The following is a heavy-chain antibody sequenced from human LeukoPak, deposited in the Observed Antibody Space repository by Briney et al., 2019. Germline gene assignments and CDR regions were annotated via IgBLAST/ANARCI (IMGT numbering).Heavy chain of an antibody. J-gene: IGHJ5*02. CDR2: ISSSSSTI. V-gene: IGHV3-48*01. Sequence: GGSLRLSCAASGFTFSSYSMNWVRQAPGKGLEWVSYISSSSSTIYYADSVKGRFTISRDNAKNSLYLQMNSLRAEDTAVYYCARDSQYYYDSSGYYGVDPWGQGTLVTVSS. CDR1: GFTFSSYS. CDR3: ARDSQYYYDSSGYYGVDP. D-gene: IGHD3-22*01.